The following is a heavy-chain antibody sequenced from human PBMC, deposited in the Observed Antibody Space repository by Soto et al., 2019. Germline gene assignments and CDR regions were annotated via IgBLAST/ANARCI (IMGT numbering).Heavy chain of an antibody. D-gene: IGHD2-15*01. CDR2: IIPISGTT. V-gene: IGHV1-69*13. CDR1: GGTFSTHA. CDR3: ARGYCSGGNCYSGMDV. J-gene: IGHJ6*02. Sequence: GASVMVSCKASGGTFSTHAVIWVRQAPGHGLEWMGGIIPISGTTYYTQKFQGRVTITADEPTSTAFMELSSLKSEDTAVFYCARGYCSGGNCYSGMDVWGQGTMVTVSS.